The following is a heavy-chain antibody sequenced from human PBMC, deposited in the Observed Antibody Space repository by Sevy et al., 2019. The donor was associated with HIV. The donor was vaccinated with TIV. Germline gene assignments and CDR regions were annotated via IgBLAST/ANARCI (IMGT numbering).Heavy chain of an antibody. D-gene: IGHD5-12*01. CDR1: GFTVSSNY. Sequence: GGSLRLSCAASGFTVSSNYMSWVRQAPGKGLEWVSVIYAGGSTYYADSVKGRFSISRDNPKNTVYLQMNSLRAEDTALYYCAREIDGYTDYWGQGTPVTVSS. J-gene: IGHJ4*02. V-gene: IGHV3-66*01. CDR3: AREIDGYTDY. CDR2: IYAGGST.